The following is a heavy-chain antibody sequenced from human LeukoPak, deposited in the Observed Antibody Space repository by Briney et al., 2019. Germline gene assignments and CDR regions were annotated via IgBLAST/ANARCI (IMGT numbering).Heavy chain of an antibody. CDR3: GRGHWGLDY. CDR2: ISSSRSYI. V-gene: IGHV3-21*01. Sequence: GGSLRLSCAASGFTFSSYSMNWVRQAPGKGLEWVSFISSSRSYIYYADSVKGRFTISRDNAMSSLYLQMNSLRAEDTAVYYCGRGHWGLDYWGQGALVTVSS. D-gene: IGHD7-27*01. J-gene: IGHJ4*02. CDR1: GFTFSSYS.